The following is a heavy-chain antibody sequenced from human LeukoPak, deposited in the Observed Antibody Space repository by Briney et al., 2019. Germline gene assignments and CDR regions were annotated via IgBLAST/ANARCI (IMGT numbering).Heavy chain of an antibody. V-gene: IGHV3-7*01. J-gene: IGHJ4*02. Sequence: PGGSLRLSCAASGFTFSGYWMSWVRQAPGKGLEWVANIKGDGSEKYYVDSVKGRFTISRDNAKNTLYLQMNSLRAEDTAMYYCVRGRVASTMYYFDYWGQGTLVTVSS. D-gene: IGHD2-2*01. CDR1: GFTFSGYW. CDR2: IKGDGSEK. CDR3: VRGRVASTMYYFDY.